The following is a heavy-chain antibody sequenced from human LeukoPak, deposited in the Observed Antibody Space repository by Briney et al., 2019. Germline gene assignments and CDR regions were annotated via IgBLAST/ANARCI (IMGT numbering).Heavy chain of an antibody. V-gene: IGHV1-18*04. CDR1: GYTFTGYY. Sequence: GASVKVSCKASGYTFTGYYMHWVRQAPGQGLEWMGWISPYNGNTNYAQNLQGRVTMTTDTSTNTAYMELSSLRSDDTAVYYCARGRPESPFDPWGQGTLVTVSS. CDR3: ARGRPESPFDP. D-gene: IGHD1-1*01. CDR2: ISPYNGNT. J-gene: IGHJ5*02.